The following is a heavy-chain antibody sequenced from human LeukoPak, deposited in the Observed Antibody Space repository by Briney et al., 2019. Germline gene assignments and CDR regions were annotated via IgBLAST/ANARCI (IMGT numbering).Heavy chain of an antibody. CDR3: ASPSGYYIY. CDR1: GFTFSSYS. CDR2: ISGDSRYI. J-gene: IGHJ4*02. V-gene: IGHV3-21*01. Sequence: PGGSLRLSCAASGFTFSSYSMNWVRQAPGKGLEWVSAISGDSRYIYYADSVRGRFTISRDNAKNSLYLQMNSLRAEDTAVYYCASPSGYYIYWGQGTLVTVSS. D-gene: IGHD3-3*01.